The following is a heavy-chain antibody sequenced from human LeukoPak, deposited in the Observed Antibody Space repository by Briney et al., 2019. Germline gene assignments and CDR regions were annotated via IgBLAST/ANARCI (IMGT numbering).Heavy chain of an antibody. J-gene: IGHJ4*02. Sequence: SCKASGYTFTSYDINWVRQAPGKGLEWVSYISSSSSTIYYADSVKGRFTISRDNAKNSLYLQMNSLRAEDTAVYYCARDLAYWGQGTLVTVSS. CDR1: GYTFTSYD. CDR2: ISSSSSTI. CDR3: ARDLAY. V-gene: IGHV3-48*01.